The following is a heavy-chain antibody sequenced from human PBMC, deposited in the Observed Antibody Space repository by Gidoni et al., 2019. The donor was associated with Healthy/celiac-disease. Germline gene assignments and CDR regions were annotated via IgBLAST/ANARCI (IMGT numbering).Heavy chain of an antibody. Sequence: EVQLVESGGGLVQPGGCRRAACAAAGFTVSSYAMSWVRQAPGKGLEWVSAISGSGGSTYYADSVKGRFTISRDNSKNTLYLQMHSLRAEDTAVYYCAKEFYDFWSAHSSWGQGTLVTVSS. CDR1: GFTVSSYA. V-gene: IGHV3-23*04. D-gene: IGHD3-3*01. J-gene: IGHJ5*02. CDR2: ISGSGGST. CDR3: AKEFYDFWSAHSS.